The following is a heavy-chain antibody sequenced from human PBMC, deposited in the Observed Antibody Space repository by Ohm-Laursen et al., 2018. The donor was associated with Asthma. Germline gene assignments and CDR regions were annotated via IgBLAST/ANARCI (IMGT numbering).Heavy chain of an antibody. V-gene: IGHV4-39*01. J-gene: IGHJ4*02. CDR3: ARLPTDYSIDY. Sequence: SDTLSLTCTVSGGSISIADYFWGWIRQSPETGLEWIGTMYYTGVTNYNPSLRSRATIFVDTYMNQFSLQLRSVTATDTAIYYCARLPTDYSIDYWGPGSLVTVSS. D-gene: IGHD4-11*01. CDR2: MYYTGVT. CDR1: GGSISIADYF.